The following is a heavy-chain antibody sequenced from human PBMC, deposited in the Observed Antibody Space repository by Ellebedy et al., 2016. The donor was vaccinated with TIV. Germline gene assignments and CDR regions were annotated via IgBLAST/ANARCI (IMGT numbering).Heavy chain of an antibody. J-gene: IGHJ4*02. CDR1: GYTFTRYF. D-gene: IGHD5-24*01. Sequence: GGSLRLSCQGSGYTFTRYFITWVRQLPGKGLEWMGRIDPSDSYSNYSPSFQGHVTISADKSISTAYLQWSSLKASDTAMYYCARLEGVATIAYWGQGTLVTVSS. CDR2: IDPSDSYS. CDR3: ARLEGVATIAY. V-gene: IGHV5-10-1*01.